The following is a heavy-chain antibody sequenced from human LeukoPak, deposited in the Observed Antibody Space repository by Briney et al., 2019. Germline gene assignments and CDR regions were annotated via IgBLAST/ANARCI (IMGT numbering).Heavy chain of an antibody. Sequence: GESLKISCKGFGYIITSSWIAWVRQMPGKGLEWMGIIYPGDSDTRYSPSFQGLVTISADKSISTAYLQWSSLKASDTAMYYCARQYNTETYRLGFDPWGQGTLVTVSS. J-gene: IGHJ5*02. CDR1: GYIITSSW. CDR3: ARQYNTETYRLGFDP. CDR2: IYPGDSDT. D-gene: IGHD5-24*01. V-gene: IGHV5-51*01.